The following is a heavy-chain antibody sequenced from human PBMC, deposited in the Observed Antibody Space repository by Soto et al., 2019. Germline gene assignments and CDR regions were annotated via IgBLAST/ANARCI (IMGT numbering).Heavy chain of an antibody. CDR1: GFSFSTSG. Sequence: QVQLVESGGGVVQPGRSLRLSCAASGFSFSTSGMHWVRQAPGKGLEWVAVIPYDGSHQYYADSVKGRFTISRDNSKNTLYLQMNSLRPEDTAVYYCARGRKTTATVGGDFDPWGQGTLVSVSS. V-gene: IGHV3-30*03. D-gene: IGHD4-4*01. CDR3: ARGRKTTATVGGDFDP. CDR2: IPYDGSHQ. J-gene: IGHJ5*02.